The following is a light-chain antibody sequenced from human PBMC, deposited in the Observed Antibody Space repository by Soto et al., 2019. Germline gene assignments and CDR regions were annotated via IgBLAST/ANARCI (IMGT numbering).Light chain of an antibody. J-gene: IGKJ2*01. CDR1: QSLVYSDGNTY. V-gene: IGKV2-30*01. CDR2: KVS. CDR3: MQGTHWRYT. Sequence: DVVMTQSPLSLPVTLGQPASISCRSSQSLVYSDGNTYLNWFQQRPGQSPRRLIYKVSNRDSGVPDRFSGSGSSTDFTLKISRVEAEDVGVYYCMQGTHWRYTFGQGTKLEIK.